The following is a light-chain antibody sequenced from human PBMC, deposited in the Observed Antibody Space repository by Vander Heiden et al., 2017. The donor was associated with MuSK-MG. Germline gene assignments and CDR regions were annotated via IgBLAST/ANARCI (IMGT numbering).Light chain of an antibody. Sequence: QSVLTPPPSGSGAPGQRVTIPCTGSSSNIGAGYDVHWYQQLPGTAPKLLIYGNSNRPSGVPDRFSGSKSGTSASLAITGLQAEDEADYYCQSYDSSLSGYVFGTGTKVTVL. CDR3: QSYDSSLSGYV. CDR1: SSNIGAGYD. J-gene: IGLJ1*01. CDR2: GNS. V-gene: IGLV1-40*01.